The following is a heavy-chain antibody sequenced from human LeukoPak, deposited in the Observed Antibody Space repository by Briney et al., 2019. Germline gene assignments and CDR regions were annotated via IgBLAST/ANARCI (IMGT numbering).Heavy chain of an antibody. D-gene: IGHD6-13*01. CDR2: INHSGST. CDR3: AKLYSSSWSEPPEDY. V-gene: IGHV4-34*01. J-gene: IGHJ4*02. CDR1: GGSFSGHY. Sequence: SETLSLTCAVYGGSFSGHYWSWIRQPPGKGLEWIGEINHSGSTNYNPSLKSRVTISVDTSKNQFSLKLSSVTAADTAVYYCAKLYSSSWSEPPEDYWGQGTLVTVSS.